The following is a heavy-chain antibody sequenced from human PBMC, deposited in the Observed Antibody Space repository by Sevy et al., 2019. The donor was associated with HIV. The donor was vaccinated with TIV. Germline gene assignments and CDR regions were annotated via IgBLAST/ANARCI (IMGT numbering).Heavy chain of an antibody. V-gene: IGHV3-21*01. CDR3: ASIVVVPAAILDAFDI. CDR2: ISSSSSYI. J-gene: IGHJ3*02. D-gene: IGHD2-2*01. Sequence: GGSLRLSCAASGFTFSSYSMNWVRQAPGKGLEWVSSISSSSSYIYYAASVKGRFTISRDNAKNSLYLQMNSLRAEDTAVYYCASIVVVPAAILDAFDIWGQGTMVTVSS. CDR1: GFTFSSYS.